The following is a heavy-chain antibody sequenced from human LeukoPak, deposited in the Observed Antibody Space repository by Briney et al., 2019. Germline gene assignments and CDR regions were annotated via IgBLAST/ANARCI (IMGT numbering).Heavy chain of an antibody. Sequence: GGSLRLSCAASGFTFSSYEMNWVRQAPGKGLEWVSYISSGSTIYDADSVKGRFTISRDNAKNSLYLQMNSLRAEDTAVYYCAREIIAGAGAPFDYWGQGTLVTVSS. D-gene: IGHD6-19*01. CDR2: ISSGSTI. J-gene: IGHJ4*02. V-gene: IGHV3-48*03. CDR3: AREIIAGAGAPFDY. CDR1: GFTFSSYE.